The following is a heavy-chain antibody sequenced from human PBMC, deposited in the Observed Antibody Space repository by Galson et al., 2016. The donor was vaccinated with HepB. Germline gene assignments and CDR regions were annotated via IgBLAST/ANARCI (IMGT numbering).Heavy chain of an antibody. CDR2: ISSGSSYI. Sequence: SLRLSCAGSGFTFNGYNMNWVRQAPGKGPEWVSSISSGSSYIYYADSVKGRFTISRDNFKNSLYLQMNSLRAEDTALYYWARVREQQLLDAFDIWGQGTMVTVSS. V-gene: IGHV3-21*01. J-gene: IGHJ3*02. CDR1: GFTFNGYN. CDR3: ARVREQQLLDAFDI. D-gene: IGHD6-13*01.